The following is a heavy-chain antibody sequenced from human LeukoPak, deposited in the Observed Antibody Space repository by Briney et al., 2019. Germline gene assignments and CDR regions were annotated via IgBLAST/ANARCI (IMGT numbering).Heavy chain of an antibody. CDR2: ISSSSTYI. V-gene: IGHV3-21*04. D-gene: IGHD1-26*01. CDR3: ANSIVGATTGYYGMDV. Sequence: GGSLRLSCAASGFTFSSYSMNWLRQAPGKGLEWVSSISSSSTYIYYADSVKGRFTISRDNAKNSLYLQMSSLRAEDTAVYYCANSIVGATTGYYGMDVWGQGTTVTVSS. CDR1: GFTFSSYS. J-gene: IGHJ6*02.